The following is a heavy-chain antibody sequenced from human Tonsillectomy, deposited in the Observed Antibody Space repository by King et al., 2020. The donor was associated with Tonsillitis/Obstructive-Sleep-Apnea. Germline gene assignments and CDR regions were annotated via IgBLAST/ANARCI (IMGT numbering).Heavy chain of an antibody. CDR1: GGPISSYS. CDR2: IYYSGNT. Sequence: VQLQESGPGLVKPSETLSLTCTVSGGPISSYSWSWIRQPPGKGLEWIGYIYYSGNTKYNPSLKSRDTTSVDTSKNQFSLKLSSVTAADTAVYYCARVSRWPINGLFDYWGQGTLVTVSS. J-gene: IGHJ4*02. CDR3: ARVSRWPINGLFDY. D-gene: IGHD2-8*01. V-gene: IGHV4-59*01.